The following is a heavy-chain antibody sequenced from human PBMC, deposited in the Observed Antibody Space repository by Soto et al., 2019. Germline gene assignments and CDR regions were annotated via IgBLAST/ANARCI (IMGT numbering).Heavy chain of an antibody. V-gene: IGHV1-69*06. J-gene: IGHJ4*02. CDR1: GDTFGRNA. D-gene: IGHD2-21*01. CDR2: IIPMFPTT. Sequence: QVHLVQSGPEVKRPGSSVKVSCKASGDTFGRNAIHWVRQAPGQGLEWMGGIIPMFPTTNYAQKFKGRVTISAEKSTGTAYMEMTSLRSEDTAVYYCTKDGDSADYGYWGQGTLVTVSS. CDR3: TKDGDSADYGY.